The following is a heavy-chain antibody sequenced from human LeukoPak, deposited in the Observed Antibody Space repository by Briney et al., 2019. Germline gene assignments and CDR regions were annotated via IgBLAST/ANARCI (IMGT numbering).Heavy chain of an antibody. V-gene: IGHV1-18*04. CDR2: ISAYNGNT. CDR3: AGSLAVAGTGFLFY. D-gene: IGHD6-19*01. Sequence: ASVKVSCKASGYTFTSYGISWVRQAPGQGLEWMGWISAYNGNTNYAQKLQGRVTMTTDTSTSTAYMELRSLRSDDTAVYYCAGSLAVAGTGFLFYWGQGTLVTVSS. CDR1: GYTFTSYG. J-gene: IGHJ4*02.